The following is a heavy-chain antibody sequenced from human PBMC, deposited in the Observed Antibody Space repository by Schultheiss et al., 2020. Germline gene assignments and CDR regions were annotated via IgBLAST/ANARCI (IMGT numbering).Heavy chain of an antibody. D-gene: IGHD3-22*01. V-gene: IGHV4-39*07. CDR3: ARRPGMIDY. CDR2: IYYSGST. CDR1: GGSISSSSYY. Sequence: SATMSLTCTVSGGSISSSSYYWGWIRQPPGKGLEWIGSIYYSGSTNYNPSLKSRVTISVDTSKNQFSLKLSSVTAADTAVYYCARRPGMIDYWGQGTLVTVSS. J-gene: IGHJ4*02.